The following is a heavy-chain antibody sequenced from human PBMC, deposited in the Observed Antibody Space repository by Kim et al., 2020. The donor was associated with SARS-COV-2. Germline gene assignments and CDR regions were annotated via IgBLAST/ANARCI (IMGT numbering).Heavy chain of an antibody. V-gene: IGHV1-46*01. CDR1: GYTFTSYY. Sequence: ASVKVSCKASGYTFTSYYMHWVRQAPGQGLEWMGIINPSGGSTSYAQKFQGRVTMTRDTSTSTVYMELSSLRSEDTAVYYCARDWVPAAISGWFDPWGQGTLVTVSS. J-gene: IGHJ5*02. CDR3: ARDWVPAAISGWFDP. CDR2: INPSGGST. D-gene: IGHD2-2*02.